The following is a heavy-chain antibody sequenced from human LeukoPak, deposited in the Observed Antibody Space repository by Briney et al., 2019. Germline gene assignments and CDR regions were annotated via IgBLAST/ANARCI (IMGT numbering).Heavy chain of an antibody. J-gene: IGHJ4*02. CDR1: GGTFSSYA. CDR2: IIPIFGTA. D-gene: IGHD6-13*01. Sequence: SVKVSCKASGGTFSSYAISWVRQAPGQGLEWMGGIIPIFGTANYAQKFQGRVTITADESTSTAYMELSSLRSEDTAVYYCARNSLYSSSWYEPPSLGEDYWGQGTLVTVSS. CDR3: ARNSLYSSSWYEPPSLGEDY. V-gene: IGHV1-69*13.